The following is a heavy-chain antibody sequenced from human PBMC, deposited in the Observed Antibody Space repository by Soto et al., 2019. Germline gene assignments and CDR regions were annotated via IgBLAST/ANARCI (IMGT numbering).Heavy chain of an antibody. CDR2: ISPYNGDT. V-gene: IGHV1-18*01. D-gene: IGHD2-2*02. J-gene: IGHJ4*02. CDR1: GYTFTLFG. CDR3: ARGGQYRYFDY. Sequence: QVQLVQSGAEVKKPGASVKVSCPTSGYTFTLFGITWVRQAPGQGLAWMGWISPYNGDTKYAEKLEGRVTLTTDTSTDTAYMELTSLTSDDTAEYYCARGGQYRYFDYWGQGTLVTVSS.